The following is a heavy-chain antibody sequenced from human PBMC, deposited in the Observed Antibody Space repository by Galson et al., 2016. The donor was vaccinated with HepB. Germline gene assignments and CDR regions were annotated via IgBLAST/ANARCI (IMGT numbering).Heavy chain of an antibody. CDR2: IYYNT. CDR3: ARQVESEWPWDS. CDR1: GDSVSSSNFL. V-gene: IGHV4-39*01. Sequence: SETLSLTCTVSGDSVSSSNFLWGWIRRPPGKGLEWIGSIYYNTFYNPSLLGRVTISVDTSKNQFSLNLTSVTAADTAVYYCARQVESEWPWDSWGQGALVTVSS. D-gene: IGHD3-3*01. J-gene: IGHJ4*02.